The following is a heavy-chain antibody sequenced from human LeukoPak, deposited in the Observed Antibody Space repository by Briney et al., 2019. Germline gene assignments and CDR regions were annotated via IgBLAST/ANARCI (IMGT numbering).Heavy chain of an antibody. CDR1: GYTFTGYY. V-gene: IGHV1-2*02. D-gene: IGHD2-2*02. J-gene: IGHJ4*02. Sequence: ASVKVSCKASGYTFTGYYMHWVRQAPGQGLEWMGWINPNSGGTIYAQKFQGRVTMTRDTSISTAYMELSRLRSDDTAVYYCASLNYRYCSSTSCYRGYWGQGTLVTVSS. CDR2: INPNSGGT. CDR3: ASLNYRYCSSTSCYRGY.